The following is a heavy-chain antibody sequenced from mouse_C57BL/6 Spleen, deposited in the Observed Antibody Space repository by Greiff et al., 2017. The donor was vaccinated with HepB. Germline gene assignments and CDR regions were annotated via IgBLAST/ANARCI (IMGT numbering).Heavy chain of an antibody. Sequence: VQLVESGAELVRPGASVTLSCKASGYTFTDYEMHWVKQTPVHGLEWIGAIDPETGGTAYNQKFKGKAILTADKSSSTAYMELRSLTSEDSAVYYCTRFYDGYPFDYWGQGTTLTVSS. D-gene: IGHD2-3*01. CDR2: IDPETGGT. J-gene: IGHJ2*01. CDR1: GYTFTDYE. CDR3: TRFYDGYPFDY. V-gene: IGHV1-15*01.